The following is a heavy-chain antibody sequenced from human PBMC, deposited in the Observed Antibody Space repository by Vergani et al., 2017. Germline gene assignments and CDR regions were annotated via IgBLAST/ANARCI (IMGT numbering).Heavy chain of an antibody. V-gene: IGHV2-5*04. CDR3: VYXKTECGTTGCFYPFYCYYYMDV. CDR1: GFSLNTRGVS. J-gene: IGHJ6*03. D-gene: IGHD1-7*01. Sequence: QITLKESGPTLVKPTQTLTLTCTFSGFSLNTRGVSVAWIRQPPGKALDWLALIYWNDDPHYSPSLNNRVTITKDTSKNQVVLTMTNMDYVDTGTYYCVYXKTECGTTGCFYPFYCYYYMDVWGKGTTVTVSS. CDR2: IYWNDDP.